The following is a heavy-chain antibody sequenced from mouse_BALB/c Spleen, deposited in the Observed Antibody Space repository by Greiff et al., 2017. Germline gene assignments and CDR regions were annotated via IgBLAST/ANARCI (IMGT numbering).Heavy chain of an antibody. J-gene: IGHJ3*01. CDR3: ARSGGNYAWFAY. Sequence: QVQLQQPGAELVRPGTSVKISCKASGYTFTNYWLGWVKQRPGHGLEWIGDIYPGGGYTNYNEKFKGKATLTADTSSSTAYMQLSSLTSEDSAVYFCARSGGNYAWFAYWGQGTLVTVSA. CDR1: GYTFTNYW. CDR2: IYPGGGYT. D-gene: IGHD2-1*01. V-gene: IGHV1-63*02.